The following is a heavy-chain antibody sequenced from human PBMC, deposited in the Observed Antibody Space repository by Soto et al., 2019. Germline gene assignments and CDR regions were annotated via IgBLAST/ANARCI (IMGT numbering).Heavy chain of an antibody. CDR1: GYTFTRYA. CDR2: INAGNGNT. J-gene: IGHJ4*02. D-gene: IGHD3-3*02. V-gene: IGHV1-3*01. CDR3: ARVGTFYDYYDY. Sequence: ASVTVSCKTSGYTFTRYAMHWVRQAPGQRLEWMGWINAGNGNTKYSQKFQGRVTITRDTSASTAYMELSGLRSEDTAVYYCARVGTFYDYYDYWGQGTLVTVSS.